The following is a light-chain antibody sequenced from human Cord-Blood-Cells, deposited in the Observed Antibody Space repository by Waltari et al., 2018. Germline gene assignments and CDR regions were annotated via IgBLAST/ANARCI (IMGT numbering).Light chain of an antibody. CDR3: SSYTSSSTV. J-gene: IGLJ3*02. CDR1: SSDVGGYNY. Sequence: QSALTQPASVSGPPGQSITISCTGTSSDVGGYNYVSWYQQHPVKAPKLMIYDVSNRPSGVSTRFSGAKSGNTASLTISGLQAEDEADYYCSSYTSSSTVFGGGTKLTVL. V-gene: IGLV2-14*03. CDR2: DVS.